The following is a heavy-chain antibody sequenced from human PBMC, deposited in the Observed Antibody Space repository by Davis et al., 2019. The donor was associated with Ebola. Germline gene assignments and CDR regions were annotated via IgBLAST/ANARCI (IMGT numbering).Heavy chain of an antibody. CDR2: INPSGGST. V-gene: IGHV1-46*01. CDR1: GYTFSTYG. D-gene: IGHD2-2*01. J-gene: IGHJ5*01. Sequence: ASVKVSCKASGYTFSTYGIIWVRQAPGQGLEWMGIINPSGGSTSYAQKFQGRVTMTRDTSTSTVYMELSSLRSEDTAVYYCARPYCSSTSCYSNWFDPWGQGTLVTVSS. CDR3: ARPYCSSTSCYSNWFDP.